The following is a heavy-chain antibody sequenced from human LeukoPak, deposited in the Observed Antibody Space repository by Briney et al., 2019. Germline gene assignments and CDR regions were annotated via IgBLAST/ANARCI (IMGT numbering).Heavy chain of an antibody. J-gene: IGHJ6*02. CDR2: ISYDGSNK. Sequence: GGSLRLSCAASGFTFSSYGMHWARQAPGKGLEWVAVISYDGSNKYYADSVKGRFTISRDNSKNTLYLQMNSLRAEDTAVYYCAEDQLRFLEWNPYYYYGMDVWGQGTTVTVSS. V-gene: IGHV3-30*18. D-gene: IGHD3-3*01. CDR1: GFTFSSYG. CDR3: AEDQLRFLEWNPYYYYGMDV.